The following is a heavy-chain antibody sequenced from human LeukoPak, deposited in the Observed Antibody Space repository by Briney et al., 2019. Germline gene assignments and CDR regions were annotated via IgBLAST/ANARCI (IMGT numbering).Heavy chain of an antibody. D-gene: IGHD6-13*01. J-gene: IGHJ6*02. Sequence: SETLSLTCAVYGGSFSGYYWSWIRQPPGKGREWIGEINHSGSTNYNPSLKSRVPISVDTSKNQFSLKLSSVTAADTAVYYCARQKGGYSLYYYYGMDVWGQGTTVTVSS. CDR3: ARQKGGYSLYYYYGMDV. V-gene: IGHV4-34*01. CDR2: INHSGST. CDR1: GGSFSGYY.